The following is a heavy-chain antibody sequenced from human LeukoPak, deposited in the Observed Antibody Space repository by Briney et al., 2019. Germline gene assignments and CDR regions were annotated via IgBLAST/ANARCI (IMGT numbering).Heavy chain of an antibody. Sequence: GGSLRLSCAVSGFSFSVYAMHWVRQAPGKGLEWMALISYDGSNELYADSVKGRFTISRDNSKNTLYLQMNSLRPGDTAVYYCAREARQGLSEDYYYYYGMDVWGQGTTVTVSS. D-gene: IGHD2/OR15-2a*01. V-gene: IGHV3-30-3*01. CDR2: ISYDGSNE. CDR1: GFSFSVYA. J-gene: IGHJ6*02. CDR3: AREARQGLSEDYYYYYGMDV.